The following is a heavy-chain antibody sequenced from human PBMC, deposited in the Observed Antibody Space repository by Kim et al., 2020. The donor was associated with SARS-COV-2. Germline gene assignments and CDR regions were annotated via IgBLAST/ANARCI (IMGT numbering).Heavy chain of an antibody. CDR3: ARGSAWPKIDY. J-gene: IGHJ4*02. Sequence: ASVKVSCKTFAYTFSTYGITWMRQAPVQGLEFMGWVNPNNGNTEYVQKFEGRVTMTTDIFTRTAYMHLWSLTYDDTAVYYCARGSAWPKIDYWGQGTLVTVSS. V-gene: IGHV1-18*04. CDR1: AYTFSTYG. D-gene: IGHD6-25*01. CDR2: VNPNNGNT.